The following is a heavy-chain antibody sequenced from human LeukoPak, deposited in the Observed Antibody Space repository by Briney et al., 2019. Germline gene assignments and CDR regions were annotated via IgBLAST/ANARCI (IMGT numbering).Heavy chain of an antibody. CDR2: MNPNSGNT. J-gene: IGHJ6*03. V-gene: IGHV1-8*02. CDR1: GGTFSSYA. CDR3: ARGPLGATTGYYYYYYMDV. D-gene: IGHD1-26*01. Sequence: ASVKVSCKASGGTFSSYAINWVRQATGQGLEWMGWMNPNSGNTGYAQKFQGRVTMTRNTSISTAYMELSSLRSEDTAVYYCARGPLGATTGYYYYYYMDVWGKGTTVTISS.